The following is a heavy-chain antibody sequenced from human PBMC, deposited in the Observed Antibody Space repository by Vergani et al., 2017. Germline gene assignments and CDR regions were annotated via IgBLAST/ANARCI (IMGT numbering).Heavy chain of an antibody. D-gene: IGHD7-27*01. CDR1: GFSLSTSGMR. Sequence: QVTLKESGPALVKPTQTLTLTCTFSGFSLSTSGMRVSWIRQPPGKALEWLARIDWDDDKFYSTSLKTRLTISKDTSKNQVVLTMTNMDPVDTATYYCAWPSNWGSTGFDYWGQGTLVTVSS. CDR2: IDWDDDK. V-gene: IGHV2-70D*14. J-gene: IGHJ4*02. CDR3: AWPSNWGSTGFDY.